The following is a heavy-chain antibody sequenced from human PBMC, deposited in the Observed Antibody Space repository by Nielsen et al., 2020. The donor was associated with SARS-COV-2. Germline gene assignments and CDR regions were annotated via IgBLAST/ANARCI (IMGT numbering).Heavy chain of an antibody. D-gene: IGHD3-3*01. Sequence: LKISCSASGFTFSSTWMDWVRQAPGQGLVRVSRINPSGSGTAYADSVKGRFAVSRDNAGNTVVLQIHSLRVEDTAVYYCAGGADFWSGTQKYYMDVWGKGTTVTVSS. CDR2: INPSGSGT. V-gene: IGHV3-74*01. CDR1: GFTFSSTW. CDR3: AGGADFWSGTQKYYMDV. J-gene: IGHJ6*03.